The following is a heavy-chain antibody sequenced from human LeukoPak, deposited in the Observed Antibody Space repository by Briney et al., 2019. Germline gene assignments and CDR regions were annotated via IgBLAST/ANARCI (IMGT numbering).Heavy chain of an antibody. D-gene: IGHD3/OR15-3a*01. CDR2: ISAYNGNT. J-gene: IGHJ4*02. Sequence: ASVKVSCKASGYTFTSYGISWVRQAPGQGLEWMGWISAYNGNTNYAQKLQGRVTMTTDTSTGTAYMELRSLRSEDTAVYYCVAWSRAYYFDYWGQGTLVTVSS. V-gene: IGHV1-18*01. CDR3: VAWSRAYYFDY. CDR1: GYTFTSYG.